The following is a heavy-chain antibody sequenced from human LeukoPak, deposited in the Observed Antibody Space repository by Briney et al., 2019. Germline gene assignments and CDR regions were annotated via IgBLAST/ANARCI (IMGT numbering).Heavy chain of an antibody. CDR2: ISSSSSYI. CDR3: ATDRGWRTSGYYLYYFEY. CDR1: GFTFSSYS. Sequence: PGGSLRLSCAASGFTFSSYSMNWVRQAPGKGLEWVSSISSSSSYIYYADSVKGRFTISRDNTMNSLYLQMSSLRAEDTAVYYCATDRGWRTSGYYLYYFEYWGQGTLVTYSP. J-gene: IGHJ4*02. D-gene: IGHD3-3*01. V-gene: IGHV3-21*01.